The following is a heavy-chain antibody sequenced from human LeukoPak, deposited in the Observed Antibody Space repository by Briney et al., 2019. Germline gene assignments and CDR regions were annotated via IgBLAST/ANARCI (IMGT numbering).Heavy chain of an antibody. CDR1: GFTFSSYA. CDR3: AEDGGYCSGGSCSEDYYYYYMDV. CDR2: ISGSGGST. Sequence: GGSLRLSCAASGFTFSSYAMSWVRQAPGKGLEWVSAISGSGGSTYYADSVKGRFTISRDNSKNTLYLQMNSLRAEDTAVYYCAEDGGYCSGGSCSEDYYYYYMDVWGKGTTVTVSS. J-gene: IGHJ6*03. D-gene: IGHD2-15*01. V-gene: IGHV3-23*01.